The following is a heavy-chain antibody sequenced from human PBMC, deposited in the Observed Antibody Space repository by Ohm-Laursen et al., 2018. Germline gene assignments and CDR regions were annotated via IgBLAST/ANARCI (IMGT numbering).Heavy chain of an antibody. J-gene: IGHJ4*02. V-gene: IGHV3-48*01. CDR3: ARCQSGRSLSDS. CDR1: GFTFSGYR. D-gene: IGHD3-3*01. CDR2: ISGTSATI. Sequence: GSLRLSCAAFGFTFSGYRMNWVRQAPGKGLEWVSCISGTSATIYYADSVKGRFNISRDNAKNSLYLQMDSLRAEDTAVYYCARCQSGRSLSDSWGQGTLVTVSS.